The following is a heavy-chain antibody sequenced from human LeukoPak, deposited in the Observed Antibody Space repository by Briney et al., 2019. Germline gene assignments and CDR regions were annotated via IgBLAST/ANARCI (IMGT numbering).Heavy chain of an antibody. Sequence: QPGGSLRLSCAASGFTFSNYWMSWVRQAPGKGLEWVANIKQDGREKYYVDSVKGRFTISRDNSKNTLYLQMNSLRAEDTAVYYCARGLLPATTVTMGAFDIWGQGTMVTVSS. CDR3: ARGLLPATTVTMGAFDI. J-gene: IGHJ3*02. D-gene: IGHD4-17*01. V-gene: IGHV3-7*03. CDR1: GFTFSNYW. CDR2: IKQDGREK.